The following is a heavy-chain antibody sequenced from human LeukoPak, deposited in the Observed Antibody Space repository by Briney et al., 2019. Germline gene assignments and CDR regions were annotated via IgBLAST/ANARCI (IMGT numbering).Heavy chain of an antibody. J-gene: IGHJ4*02. V-gene: IGHV1-8*03. D-gene: IGHD2-2*01. CDR1: GYTFTSYD. CDR2: MNPNSGNT. CDR3: ATDIYCSSTSCYDY. Sequence: ASVKVSCKASGYTFTSYDINWVRQATGQGLEWMGWMNPNSGNTGYAQKFQGRVTTTRNTSISKAYMELSSLRSEGTAVYYCATDIYCSSTSCYDYWGQGTLVTVSS.